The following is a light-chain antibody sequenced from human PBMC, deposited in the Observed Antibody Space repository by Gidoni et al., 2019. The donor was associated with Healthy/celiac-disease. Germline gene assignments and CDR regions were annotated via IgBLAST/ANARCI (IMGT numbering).Light chain of an antibody. CDR3: QQYYSIPLT. CDR2: WAS. CDR1: QSVLYSSNNKNY. V-gene: IGKV4-1*01. Sequence: IVMTQSPDSLAVSLGERATINCKSSQSVLYSSNNKNYLAWYQQKPGQPPKLLIYWASTRESGVPDRFSGSGSGTDFTLTINSLQAEDVAVYYCQQYYSIPLTFGGGTKVEIK. J-gene: IGKJ4*01.